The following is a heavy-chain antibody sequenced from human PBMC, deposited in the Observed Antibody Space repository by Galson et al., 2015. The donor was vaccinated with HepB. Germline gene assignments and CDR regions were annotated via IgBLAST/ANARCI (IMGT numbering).Heavy chain of an antibody. CDR2: IKQDGGEK. CDR3: ARGDDYIWGSSPY. CDR1: GFTFSSYW. D-gene: IGHD3-16*01. V-gene: IGHV3-7*01. Sequence: SLRLSCAASGFTFSSYWMTWVHQAPGKGLEWVANIKQDGGEKYYVDSVKGRFTISRDNAQNSLYLQMNSLRAEDTAVYYCARGDDYIWGSSPYWGQGTLVTVSS. J-gene: IGHJ4*02.